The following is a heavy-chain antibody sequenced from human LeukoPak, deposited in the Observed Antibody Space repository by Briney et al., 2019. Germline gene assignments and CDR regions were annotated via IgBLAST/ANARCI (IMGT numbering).Heavy chain of an antibody. Sequence: GGSLRLSCAASGLVFGKYAMAWVRQAPGKGLECVSIISDDSSFTYYLDSVKGRSTISRDNSKNSLYLQMNSLRTEDTALYYCAKERYNWNDEYYYYGMDVWGQGTTVTVSS. J-gene: IGHJ6*02. CDR3: AKERYNWNDEYYYYGMDV. D-gene: IGHD1-1*01. V-gene: IGHV3-43*02. CDR2: ISDDSSFT. CDR1: GLVFGKYA.